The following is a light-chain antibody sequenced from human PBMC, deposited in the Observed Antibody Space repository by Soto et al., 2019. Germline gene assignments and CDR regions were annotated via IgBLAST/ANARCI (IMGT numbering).Light chain of an antibody. CDR1: QGISSY. V-gene: IGKV1D-8*01. Sequence: IQMTQSPSSLSASVGDRVTITCRASQGISSYLAWYQQKPGKAPELLIYAASTLQSGVPSRFSGSGSGTDCTLTISCLQSEDFATYYCQQYYSFPPTFGQGTKVDIK. CDR3: QQYYSFPPT. CDR2: AAS. J-gene: IGKJ1*01.